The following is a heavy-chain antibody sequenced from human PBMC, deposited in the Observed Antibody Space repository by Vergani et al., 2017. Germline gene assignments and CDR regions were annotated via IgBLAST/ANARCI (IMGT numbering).Heavy chain of an antibody. J-gene: IGHJ3*02. CDR1: GFTFSSYA. V-gene: IGHV3-64D*06. Sequence: EVQLVESGGGLVQPGGSLRLSCSASGFTFSSYAMHWVRQAPGKGLEYVSAISSNGGSTYYAESVRGRFTISRDNSKNTLYLQMSSLRVEDSAVYYCANSATTTRAFDIWGQGTMVTVSS. D-gene: IGHD1-26*01. CDR2: ISSNGGST. CDR3: ANSATTTRAFDI.